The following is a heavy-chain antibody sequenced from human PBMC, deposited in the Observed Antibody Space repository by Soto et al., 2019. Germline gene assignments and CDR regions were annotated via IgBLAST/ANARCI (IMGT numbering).Heavy chain of an antibody. J-gene: IGHJ6*02. Sequence: SVKVSCKASGGTFSSYAISWVRQAPGQGLEWMGGIIPIFGTANYAQKFQGRVTITADESTSTAYMELSSLRSEDTAVNYCAGSLGRAQGYCISTSCFYGMDVWGQGTRVTVSS. CDR3: AGSLGRAQGYCISTSCFYGMDV. CDR2: IIPIFGTA. V-gene: IGHV1-69*13. D-gene: IGHD2-2*01. CDR1: GGTFSSYA.